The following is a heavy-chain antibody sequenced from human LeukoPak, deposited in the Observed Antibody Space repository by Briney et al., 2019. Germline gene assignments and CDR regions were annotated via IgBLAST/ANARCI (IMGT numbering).Heavy chain of an antibody. CDR2: ISSSSSTI. D-gene: IGHD1-1*01. J-gene: IGHJ4*02. V-gene: IGHV3-48*01. CDR1: GFTFSTYS. CDR3: ARGWIGPLVRLQLFDY. Sequence: GGSLRLSCAASGFTFSTYSMNWVRQAPGKGLEWVSYISSSSSTIYYADSVKGRFTISRDNAKNSLDLQMNSLRAEDTAVYYCARGWIGPLVRLQLFDYWGQGTLLTVSS.